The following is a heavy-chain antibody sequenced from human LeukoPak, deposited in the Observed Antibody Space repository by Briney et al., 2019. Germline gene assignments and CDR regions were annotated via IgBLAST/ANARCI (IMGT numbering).Heavy chain of an antibody. CDR2: INRNGGGT. J-gene: IGHJ3*02. V-gene: IGHV1-2*02. CDR1: GDTFTGLY. CDR3: ARDLVQLGDI. D-gene: IGHD5-18*01. Sequence: PRPSVKASCKASGDTFTGLYMHWVRQAPGHGLEWMGWINRNGGGTNYAEKFQGRVTMTRDTSISTAYMELSRLRSDDTAVYYCARDLVQLGDIWGQGAMVTVSS.